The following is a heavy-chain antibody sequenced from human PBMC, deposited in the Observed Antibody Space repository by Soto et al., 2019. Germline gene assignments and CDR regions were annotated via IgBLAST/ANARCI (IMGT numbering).Heavy chain of an antibody. Sequence: QLQLQESGPGLVKPSETLSLTCAVSGGSVSSGGNYWGWIRQSPGKVLEWIGSVHDTGTTHYNPSLTSHVTISVDTSKNLFSLNVNSVTAADTAVYYCARGLSSPSAAGVWGQGTLVTVSS. D-gene: IGHD6-6*01. J-gene: IGHJ4*02. CDR1: GGSVSSGGNY. CDR2: VHDTGTT. CDR3: ARGLSSPSAAGV. V-gene: IGHV4-39*01.